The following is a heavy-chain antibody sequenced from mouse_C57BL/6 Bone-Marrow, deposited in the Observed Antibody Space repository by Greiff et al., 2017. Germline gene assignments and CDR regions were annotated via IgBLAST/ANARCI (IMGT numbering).Heavy chain of an antibody. V-gene: IGHV1-75*01. CDR3: ARCPIYYDYRYYFDY. CDR2: IFPGSGST. Sequence: QVQLQQSGPELVTPGASVKISCKASGYTFTDYYLNWVKQRPGQGLEWIGWIFPGSGSTYYNEKFKGKATLTVDKSSSTAYMLLSSLTSEDSAVYFCARCPIYYDYRYYFDYWGQGTTLTVSS. D-gene: IGHD2-4*01. CDR1: GYTFTDYY. J-gene: IGHJ2*01.